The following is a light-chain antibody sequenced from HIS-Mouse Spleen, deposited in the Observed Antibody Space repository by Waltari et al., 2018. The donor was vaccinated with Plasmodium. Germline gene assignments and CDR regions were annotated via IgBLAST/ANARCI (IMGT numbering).Light chain of an antibody. CDR2: GAS. Sequence: VLTQSPGTLSLSPGERATLSCRASQSVSSSHLAWYQQKPGQAPRLLIYGASSRATGIPDRFSGSGSGTDFTLTISRLEPEDFAVYYCQQYGSSYTFGQGTKLEIK. J-gene: IGKJ2*01. CDR3: QQYGSSYT. CDR1: QSVSSSH. V-gene: IGKV3-20*01.